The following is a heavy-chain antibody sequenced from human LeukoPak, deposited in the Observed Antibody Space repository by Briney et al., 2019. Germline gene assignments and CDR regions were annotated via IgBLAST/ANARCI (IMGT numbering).Heavy chain of an antibody. CDR3: ARHGGYNSPAIH. CDR2: IYYSGST. CDR1: VGSISSYY. V-gene: IGHV4-59*08. Sequence: SETLSLTCTVSVGSISSYYWSWIRQPPGKGLEWIGYIYYSGSTNYNPSLKSRVTISVDTSKNQFSLKRSSVTAADTAVYYCARHGGYNSPAIHWGQGILVTVSS. J-gene: IGHJ4*02. D-gene: IGHD5-24*01.